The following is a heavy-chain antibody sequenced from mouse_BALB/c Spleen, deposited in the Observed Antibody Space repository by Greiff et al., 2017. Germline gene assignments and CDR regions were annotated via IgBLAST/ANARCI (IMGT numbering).Heavy chain of an antibody. CDR1: GYTFTSYW. Sequence: QVQLQQPGAELVRPGASVKLSCKASGYTFTSYWINWVKQRPGQGLEWIGNIYPSDSYTNYNQKFKDKATLTVDKSSSTAYMQLSSPTSEDSAVYYCTRIYYGSSYWYFDVWGAGTTVTVSS. D-gene: IGHD1-1*01. CDR2: IYPSDSYT. V-gene: IGHV1-69*02. CDR3: TRIYYGSSYWYFDV. J-gene: IGHJ1*01.